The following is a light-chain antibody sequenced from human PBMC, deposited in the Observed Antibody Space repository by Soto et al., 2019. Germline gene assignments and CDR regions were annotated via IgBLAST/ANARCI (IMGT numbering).Light chain of an antibody. CDR2: KAS. V-gene: IGKV1-5*03. Sequence: DIQITQSPSTLSASIGDRVTITCRASQSISTWLAWYQQKPGKAPKLLIYKASSLQSGVPSRFSGSGSGTEFTLTIISLQPDDFATYYCQQYNSYSLWTFGQGTKVEIK. CDR1: QSISTW. CDR3: QQYNSYSLWT. J-gene: IGKJ1*01.